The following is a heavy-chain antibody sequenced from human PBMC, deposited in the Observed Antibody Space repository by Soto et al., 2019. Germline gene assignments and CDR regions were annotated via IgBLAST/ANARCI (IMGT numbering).Heavy chain of an antibody. CDR2: IYYSGST. Sequence: QVQLQESGPGLVKPSETLSLTCTVSGGSISSYYWSWIRQPPGKGLEWIGYIYYSGSTNYNPSLKSRVTISVDTSNNQFSLKLSSVTAADTAVYYCARATWWLRFLDYWGQGTLVTVSS. V-gene: IGHV4-59*01. J-gene: IGHJ4*02. CDR1: GGSISSYY. D-gene: IGHD5-12*01. CDR3: ARATWWLRFLDY.